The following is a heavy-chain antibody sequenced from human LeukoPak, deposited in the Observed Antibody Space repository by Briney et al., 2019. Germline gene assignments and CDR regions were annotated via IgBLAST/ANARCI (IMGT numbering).Heavy chain of an antibody. V-gene: IGHV4-31*03. CDR3: ATPYCSGISCLDVFNI. CDR2: KYYSGSA. Sequence: PSQTLSLTCNISGVSISDGRYYWAWIRQRPGKGLEWLGYKYYSGSAKYNPSLKSRLTISIDTPENQFSLHLNSVTAADTAVYFCATPYCSGISCLDVFNIWGQGRVVTVSS. D-gene: IGHD2-15*01. J-gene: IGHJ3*02. CDR1: GVSISDGRYY.